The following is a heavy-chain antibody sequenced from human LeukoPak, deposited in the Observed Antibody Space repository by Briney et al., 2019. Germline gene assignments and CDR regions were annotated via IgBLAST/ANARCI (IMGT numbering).Heavy chain of an antibody. D-gene: IGHD6-13*01. CDR2: IRSSGSYI. CDR3: ARELYSSSWAPDY. Sequence: GGSLRLSCAASGFTFSSYSMNWVRQAPGKGLEWVSSIRSSGSYIYYADSVKGRFTISRDNAKNSLYLQMNSLRAEDTAVYYCARELYSSSWAPDYWGQGTLVTVSS. J-gene: IGHJ4*02. CDR1: GFTFSSYS. V-gene: IGHV3-21*01.